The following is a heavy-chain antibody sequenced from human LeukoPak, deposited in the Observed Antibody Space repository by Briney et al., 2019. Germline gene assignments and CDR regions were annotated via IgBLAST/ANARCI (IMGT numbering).Heavy chain of an antibody. J-gene: IGHJ3*01. CDR1: GGSISSSSYY. D-gene: IGHD3-3*01. CDR2: IYYSGST. V-gene: IGHV4-39*01. CDR3: ARHMFLEWLLHWFDP. Sequence: SETLSLTCTVSGGSISSSSYYWGWIRQPPGKGLEWIGSIYYSGSTYYNPSLKSRVTISVDTSKNQFSLKLSSVTAADTAVYYCARHMFLEWLLHWFDPWGQGTMVTVSS.